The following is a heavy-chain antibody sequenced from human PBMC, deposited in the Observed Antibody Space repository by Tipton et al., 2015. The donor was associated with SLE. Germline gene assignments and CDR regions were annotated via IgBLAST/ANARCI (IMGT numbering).Heavy chain of an antibody. CDR3: ARDEYRYDTTGYHLLGHFDF. V-gene: IGHV4-39*07. CDR1: GDSISSSSYY. Sequence: TLSLTCIVSGDSISSSSYYWGWIRQPPGKGLEWVGTVYYTGNTFYNPSPKSRVTISVDTSKNQFSLNLSSVTAADTAVYYCARDEYRYDTTGYHLLGHFDFWGQGTLVTVSS. CDR2: VYYTGNT. D-gene: IGHD3-22*01. J-gene: IGHJ4*02.